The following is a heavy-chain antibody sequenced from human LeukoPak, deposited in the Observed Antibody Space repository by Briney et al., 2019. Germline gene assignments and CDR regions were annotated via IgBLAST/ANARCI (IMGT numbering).Heavy chain of an antibody. Sequence: SETLSLTCTVSGDSISRGDYYWSWIRQPAGKTLEWSGRIYTSGSANYNPSLKSRVTMSVDTSKNQFSLKLDSVTAADTAVYYCARAVDGYCYSANCLYNWFDPWGQGTLVTVSS. CDR3: ARAVDGYCYSANCLYNWFDP. CDR2: IYTSGSA. CDR1: GDSISRGDYY. D-gene: IGHD2-2*01. J-gene: IGHJ5*02. V-gene: IGHV4-61*02.